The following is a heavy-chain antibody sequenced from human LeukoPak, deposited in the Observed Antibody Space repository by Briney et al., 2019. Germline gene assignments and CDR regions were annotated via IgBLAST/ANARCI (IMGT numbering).Heavy chain of an antibody. CDR1: GFTFSSYW. V-gene: IGHV3-74*01. D-gene: IGHD6-19*01. Sequence: PGGSLRLSCAASGFTFSSYWMHWVRQAPGKGLVWVSRINSDGSSTSYADSVKGRFTISRDNAKNTLYLQMNSLRAEDTAVYYCARGMAGVAGIPYYYYMEVWGKGTTVTVYS. J-gene: IGHJ6*03. CDR3: ARGMAGVAGIPYYYYMEV. CDR2: INSDGSST.